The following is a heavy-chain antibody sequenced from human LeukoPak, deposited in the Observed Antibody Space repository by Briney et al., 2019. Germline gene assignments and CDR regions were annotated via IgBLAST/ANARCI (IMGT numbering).Heavy chain of an antibody. CDR2: NSGGST. D-gene: IGHD6-6*01. CDR3: ARDPMYSSYWHDY. CDR1: GFTVSNNY. Sequence: PGGSLRLSCAASGFTVSNNYMSWVRQAPGKGLEWVSVNSGGSTYYADSVKGRFTISRDNSKNTLYLQMNSLRAEDTAVYYCARDPMYSSYWHDYWGQGTLVTVSS. V-gene: IGHV3-66*01. J-gene: IGHJ4*02.